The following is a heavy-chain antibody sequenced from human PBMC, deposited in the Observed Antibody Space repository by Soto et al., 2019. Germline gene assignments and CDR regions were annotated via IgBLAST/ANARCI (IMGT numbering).Heavy chain of an antibody. V-gene: IGHV3-23*01. CDR3: AKDFYGDYGATGED. CDR2: IGGSTSST. J-gene: IGHJ4*02. Sequence: EVQLLESGGGSVRPGGSLRLSCAASGLTFSSYAMTWVSQAPGKGLEWVSAIGGSTSSTYYADSVKGRFTISRDNSKNTLYLQMHSLRAEDTAVYYCAKDFYGDYGATGEDWGQGTLVTVSS. CDR1: GLTFSSYA. D-gene: IGHD4-17*01.